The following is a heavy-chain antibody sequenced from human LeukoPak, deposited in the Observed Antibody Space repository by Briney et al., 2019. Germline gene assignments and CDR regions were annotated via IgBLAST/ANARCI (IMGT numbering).Heavy chain of an antibody. D-gene: IGHD3-22*01. CDR2: IYYSGST. CDR1: GGSISSSSYY. Sequence: PSETLSLTRTVSGGSISSSSYYWGWIRQPPGKGLEWIGSIYYSGSTYYNPSLKSRVTISVDTSKNQFSLKLSSVTATDTAVYYCARRKASSGYYYATDAFDIWGQGTMVTVSS. CDR3: ARRKASSGYYYATDAFDI. V-gene: IGHV4-39*01. J-gene: IGHJ3*02.